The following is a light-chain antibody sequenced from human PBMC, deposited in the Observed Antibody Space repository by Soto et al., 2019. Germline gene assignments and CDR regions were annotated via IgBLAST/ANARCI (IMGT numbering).Light chain of an antibody. Sequence: DIQMTQSPSTLSASVGDRVTITCRASQSISSWLAWYQQKPGTAPNPLIYKASTLQSGVPSRFSGSGSGTEFTLPIISLQPDYSATYYCQQYNDNWTFGQGTKVQIK. CDR1: QSISSW. CDR3: QQYNDNWT. V-gene: IGKV1-5*03. CDR2: KAS. J-gene: IGKJ1*01.